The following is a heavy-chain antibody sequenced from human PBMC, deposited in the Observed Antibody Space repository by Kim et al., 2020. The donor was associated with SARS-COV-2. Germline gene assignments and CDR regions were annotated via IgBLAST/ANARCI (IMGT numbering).Heavy chain of an antibody. D-gene: IGHD3-22*01. CDR2: ISAYNGNT. CDR3: ARLPGYYDSSGFPNFDY. Sequence: ASVKVSCKASGYTFTSYGISWVRQAPGQGLEWMGWISAYNGNTNYAQKLQGRVTITTDTSTSTAYMELRSLRSDDTAVYYCARLPGYYDSSGFPNFDYWGQGTLVTVSS. CDR1: GYTFTSYG. J-gene: IGHJ4*02. V-gene: IGHV1-18*01.